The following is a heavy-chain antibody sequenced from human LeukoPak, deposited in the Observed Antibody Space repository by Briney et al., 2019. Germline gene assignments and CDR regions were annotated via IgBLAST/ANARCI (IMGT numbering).Heavy chain of an antibody. CDR1: GYTFTGYY. D-gene: IGHD3-22*01. CDR3: ARIHTPYYYDSSGSSGAFDI. CDR2: INPNSGGT. J-gene: IGHJ3*02. V-gene: IGHV1-2*02. Sequence: ASVKVSCKASGYTFTGYYMHWVRQAPGQGLEWMGWINPNSGGTNYAQKFQGRVTMTRDTSISTAYMELSRLRSDDTAVYYCARIHTPYYYDSSGSSGAFDIWGQGTMVTVSS.